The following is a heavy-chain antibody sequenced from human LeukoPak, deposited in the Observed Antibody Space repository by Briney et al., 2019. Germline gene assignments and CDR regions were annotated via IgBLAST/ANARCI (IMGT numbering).Heavy chain of an antibody. J-gene: IGHJ3*02. D-gene: IGHD6-19*01. Sequence: GESLKISCKGSGYSFTSYWIGWVRQMPGKGPEWMGIIYPGDSDTRYSPSFQGQVTISADKSISTAYLQWSSLKASDTAMYYCASPSSGWGSAFDIWGQGTMVTVSS. CDR2: IYPGDSDT. CDR1: GYSFTSYW. V-gene: IGHV5-51*01. CDR3: ASPSSGWGSAFDI.